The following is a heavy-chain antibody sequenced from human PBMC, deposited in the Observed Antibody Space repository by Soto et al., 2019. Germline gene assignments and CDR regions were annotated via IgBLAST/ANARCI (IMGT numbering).Heavy chain of an antibody. D-gene: IGHD6-13*01. Sequence: GGSLRLSCAASGFTFSSYGMHWVRQAPGKGLEWVAVISYDGSNKYYADSVKGRFTISRDNSKNTLYLQLNSLRAEDTAVYYCAISIPRYSSSGTFDYWGQGTLGTVRS. J-gene: IGHJ4*02. CDR3: AISIPRYSSSGTFDY. CDR1: GFTFSSYG. CDR2: ISYDGSNK. V-gene: IGHV3-30*03.